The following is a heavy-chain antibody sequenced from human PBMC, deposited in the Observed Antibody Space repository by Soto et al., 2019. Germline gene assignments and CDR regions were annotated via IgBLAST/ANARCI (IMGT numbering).Heavy chain of an antibody. D-gene: IGHD1-26*01. V-gene: IGHV3-74*01. CDR2: INSDGSTT. J-gene: IGHJ4*02. CDR1: GFTLRNYW. Sequence: GGSLRLSCAASGFTLRNYWMHWVRQVPGKGLVWVSRINSDGSTTTYADSVKGRFTISRDNAKNTLYLQMNSLRAEDTAVYYCARVQMGATGIDYWGQGTLVTVSS. CDR3: ARVQMGATGIDY.